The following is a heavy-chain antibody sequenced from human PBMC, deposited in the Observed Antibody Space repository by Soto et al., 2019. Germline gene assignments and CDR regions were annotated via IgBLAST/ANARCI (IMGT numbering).Heavy chain of an antibody. CDR1: GFTASNFW. CDR3: ARDFDWNLDA. J-gene: IGHJ2*01. CDR2: INGDGSSR. V-gene: IGHV3-74*03. D-gene: IGHD3-9*01. Sequence: VESGGGVFQSGGSLRLSCAASGFTASNFWMHWVRQAPGEGLVWVARINGDGSSRTYADSMEGRLTISRDNAKNMVFLDMKSLRGEDTAVYYCARDFDWNLDAWGRGTLVTVSS.